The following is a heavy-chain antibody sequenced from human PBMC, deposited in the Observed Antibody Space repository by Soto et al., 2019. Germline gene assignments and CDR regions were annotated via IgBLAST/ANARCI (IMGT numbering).Heavy chain of an antibody. V-gene: IGHV3-33*01. CDR1: GFTFSSYG. D-gene: IGHD3-16*01. CDR3: ARDYAPWADGINYYYYYMDV. J-gene: IGHJ6*03. Sequence: QVQLVESGGGVVQPGRSLRLSCAASGFTFSSYGMHWVRQAPGKGLEWVAVIWYDGSNKYYADSVKGRFTISRDNSKNTLYLQMNSLRAEDTAVYYCARDYAPWADGINYYYYYMDVWGKGTTVTVSS. CDR2: IWYDGSNK.